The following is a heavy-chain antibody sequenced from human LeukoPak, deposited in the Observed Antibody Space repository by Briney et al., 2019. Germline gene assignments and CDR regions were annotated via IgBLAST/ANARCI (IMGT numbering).Heavy chain of an antibody. CDR2: INPNSGGT. J-gene: IGHJ4*02. V-gene: IGHV1-2*02. CDR1: GHTFTGYY. Sequence: ASVTVSCKASGHTFTGYYMHWVRQAPGQGLEWMGWINPNSGGTKYAQKFQGRVTMTRDTSITTAYMELSRLRSDDTAVYYCAMYEVDYWGQGTLVTVSS. D-gene: IGHD2-8*01. CDR3: AMYEVDY.